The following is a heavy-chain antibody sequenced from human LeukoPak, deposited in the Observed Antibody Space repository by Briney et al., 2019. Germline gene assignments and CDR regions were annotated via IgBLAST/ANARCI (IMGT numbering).Heavy chain of an antibody. CDR3: TTDSGVVAADAFDI. V-gene: IGHV3-15*01. D-gene: IGHD2-15*01. J-gene: IGHJ3*02. CDR1: GFIFSSYS. CDR2: IKSKTDGGTT. Sequence: GGSLRLSCAASGFIFSSYSMNWVRQAPGKGLEWVGRIKSKTDGGTTDYAAPVKGRFTISRDDSKNTLYLQMNSLKTEDTAVYYCTTDSGVVAADAFDIWGQGTMVTVSS.